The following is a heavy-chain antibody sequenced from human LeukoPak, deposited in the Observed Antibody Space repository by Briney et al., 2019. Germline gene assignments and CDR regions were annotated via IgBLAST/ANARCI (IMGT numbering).Heavy chain of an antibody. J-gene: IGHJ3*02. D-gene: IGHD3-22*01. CDR2: IYYTGYT. CDR1: GGSISSYY. V-gene: IGHV4-59*01. Sequence: SETLSLTCTVSGGSISSYYWSWIRQPPGKGLEWIGYIYYTGYTNYNPSLKSRVTISVGTSKKQFSLKLNSVTAADTAVYYCASGRLYYYDSSGYYYEAFDIWGQGTMVTVSS. CDR3: ASGRLYYYDSSGYYYEAFDI.